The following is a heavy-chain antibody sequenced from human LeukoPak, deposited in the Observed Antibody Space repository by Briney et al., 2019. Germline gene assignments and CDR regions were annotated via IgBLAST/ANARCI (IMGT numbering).Heavy chain of an antibody. D-gene: IGHD2-8*01. CDR3: ARTGYCTNGVCYAHYYYYYMDV. J-gene: IGHJ6*03. V-gene: IGHV1-69*02. CDR2: IIPILGIA. Sequence: SVKVSCKASGGTFSSYTISWVPQAPGQRLEWMGRIIPILGIANYAQKFQGRATITADKSTSTAYMELSSLRSEDTAVYYCARTGYCTNGVCYAHYYYYYMDVWGNGTTVTVSS. CDR1: GGTFSSYT.